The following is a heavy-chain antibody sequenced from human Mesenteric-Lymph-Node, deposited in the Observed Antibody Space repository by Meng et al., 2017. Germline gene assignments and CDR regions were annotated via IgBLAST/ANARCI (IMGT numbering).Heavy chain of an antibody. V-gene: IGHV4-34*10. J-gene: IGHJ4*02. Sequence: QVRLRDPGPALVKPSETLSLTCTVYGGSFSGYYWSWIRQPPGKGLEWIGEINHSGSTNYNPSLKSRVTISVDTSKNQFSLKLSSVTAADTAVYYCARLGSSGLGRDYWGQGTLVTVFS. CDR1: GGSFSGYY. CDR3: ARLGSSGLGRDY. D-gene: IGHD3-10*01. CDR2: INHSGST.